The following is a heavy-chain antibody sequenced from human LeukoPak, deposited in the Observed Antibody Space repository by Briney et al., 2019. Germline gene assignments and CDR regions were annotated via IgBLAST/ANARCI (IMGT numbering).Heavy chain of an antibody. V-gene: IGHV3-23*01. D-gene: IGHD1-26*01. J-gene: IGHJ6*02. CDR3: AKGGGCIVGGTCSLSYYYGMDV. CDR2: ISGSGTST. CDR1: EFTFSSYA. Sequence: GGSLRLSCAASEFTFSSYAMSWVRQAPGKGLEWVSAISGSGTSTFYADSVKGRFTISRDNSKKTLYLQMNSLRDEDTAVYYCAKGGGCIVGGTCSLSYYYGMDVWGQGTTVTVSS.